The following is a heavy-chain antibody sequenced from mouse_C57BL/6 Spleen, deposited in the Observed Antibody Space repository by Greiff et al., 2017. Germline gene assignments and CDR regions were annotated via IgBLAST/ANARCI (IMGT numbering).Heavy chain of an antibody. CDR3: VREDYYGSSQFAY. CDR2: IRSKSSNYAT. D-gene: IGHD1-1*01. CDR1: GFTFNTYA. Sequence: EVKLMESGGGLVQPKGSLKLSCAASGFTFNTYAMHWVRQAPGKGLEGVARIRSKSSNYATYYADSVKDRFTITRDDSQSMLYLQMNNLKTEDTAMYYCVREDYYGSSQFAYWGQGTLVTVSA. J-gene: IGHJ3*01. V-gene: IGHV10-3*01.